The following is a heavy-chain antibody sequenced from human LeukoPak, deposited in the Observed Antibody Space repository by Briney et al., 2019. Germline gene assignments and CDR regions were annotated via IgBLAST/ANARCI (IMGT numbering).Heavy chain of an antibody. CDR1: GGSISSYY. CDR2: IYYSGST. Sequence: SETLSLTCTVSGGSISSYYCSWIRQPPGKGLEWIGYIYYSGSTNYNPSLKSRVTISVDTSKNQFSLKLSSVTAADTAVYYCARSRPLRYFDWSAPIDVFDIWGQGTMVTVSS. D-gene: IGHD3-9*01. CDR3: ARSRPLRYFDWSAPIDVFDI. V-gene: IGHV4-59*01. J-gene: IGHJ3*02.